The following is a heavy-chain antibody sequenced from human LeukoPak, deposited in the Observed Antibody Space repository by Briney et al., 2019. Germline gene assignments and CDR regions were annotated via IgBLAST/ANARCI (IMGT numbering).Heavy chain of an antibody. CDR2: IKQDGTVQ. D-gene: IGHD2-21*02. CDR1: GFTFSSYW. Sequence: GGSLRLSCGASGFTFSSYWMSWVRQAPGKGLQWLANIKQDGTVQHYVDSVKGRFTISRDNAKNSLFLQMNSLRAEDTALYYCARDYTATGAMDVWGQGTTVTVS. J-gene: IGHJ6*02. CDR3: ARDYTATGAMDV. V-gene: IGHV3-7*01.